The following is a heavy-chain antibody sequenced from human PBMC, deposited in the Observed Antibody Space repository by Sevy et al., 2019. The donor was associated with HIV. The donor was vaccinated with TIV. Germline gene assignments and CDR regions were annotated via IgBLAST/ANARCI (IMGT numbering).Heavy chain of an antibody. J-gene: IGHJ4*02. Sequence: SETLSLTCTVSGGSISSYYWSRIRQPPGKGLEWIGYIYYSGSTNYNPSLKSRVTISVDTSKNQFSLKLSSVTAADTAVYYCASAIGYCSSTSCYSYWGQGTLVTVSS. CDR1: GGSISSYY. V-gene: IGHV4-59*01. CDR3: ASAIGYCSSTSCYSY. CDR2: IYYSGST. D-gene: IGHD2-2*02.